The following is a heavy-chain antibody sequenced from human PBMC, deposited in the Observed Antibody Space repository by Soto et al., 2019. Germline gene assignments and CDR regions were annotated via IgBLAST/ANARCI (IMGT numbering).Heavy chain of an antibody. Sequence: SVKVSCKASGGTFSSYAISWVRQAPGQGLEWMGGIIPIFGTANYAQKFQGRVTITADEPTSTTYMELSSLRSEDTAVYYCARGGFTVTTSFDYWGQGTLVTVSS. J-gene: IGHJ4*02. CDR3: ARGGFTVTTSFDY. V-gene: IGHV1-69*13. D-gene: IGHD4-4*01. CDR1: GGTFSSYA. CDR2: IIPIFGTA.